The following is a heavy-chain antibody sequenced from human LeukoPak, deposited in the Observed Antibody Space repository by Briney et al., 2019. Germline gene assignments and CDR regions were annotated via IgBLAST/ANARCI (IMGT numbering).Heavy chain of an antibody. CDR3: TREDHSNYNY. D-gene: IGHD4-11*01. CDR1: GFTYSNYS. CDR2: ITRSSYI. Sequence: GGSLRLSCAASGFTYSNYSMNWVRQAPGKGLEWVSAITRSSYIYYADSVKGRFTISRDNAKSSLYLQMNSLRAEDTAVYYCTREDHSNYNYWGQGTLVTVSS. J-gene: IGHJ4*02. V-gene: IGHV3-21*01.